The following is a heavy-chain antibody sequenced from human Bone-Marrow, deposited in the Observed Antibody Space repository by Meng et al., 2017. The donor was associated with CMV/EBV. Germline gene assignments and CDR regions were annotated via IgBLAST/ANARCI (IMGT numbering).Heavy chain of an antibody. CDR2: ISSSGSTI. V-gene: IGHV3-11*04. J-gene: IGHJ4*02. CDR3: ARGTGIAARPRAFDY. D-gene: IGHD6-6*01. Sequence: SGFPFSDDYMSWIRQDPGKGLEWVSYISSSGSTIYYADSVKGRFTISRDNAKNSLYLQMNSLRAEDTAVYYCARGTGIAARPRAFDYWGQGTLVTVSS. CDR1: GFPFSDDY.